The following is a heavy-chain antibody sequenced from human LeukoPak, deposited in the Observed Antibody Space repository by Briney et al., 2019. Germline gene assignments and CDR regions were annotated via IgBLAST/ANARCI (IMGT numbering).Heavy chain of an antibody. Sequence: GGSLRLSCAASGFTFSSYGMPWVRQAPGKGLEWVSVITDSGGTTFYADSVKGRFTISRDNSKNTLYLQMNSLSAEDSAIYYCAKLWRGSYPRYFDYWGQGALVTVSS. CDR1: GFTFSSYG. CDR3: AKLWRGSYPRYFDY. CDR2: ITDSGGTT. J-gene: IGHJ4*02. V-gene: IGHV3-23*01. D-gene: IGHD1-26*01.